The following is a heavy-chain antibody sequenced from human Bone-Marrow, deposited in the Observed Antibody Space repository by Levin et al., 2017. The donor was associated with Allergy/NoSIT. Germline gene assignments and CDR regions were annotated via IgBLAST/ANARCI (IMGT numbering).Heavy chain of an antibody. V-gene: IGHV3-7*03. J-gene: IGHJ3*02. Sequence: GASVKVSCAASGFTFSSYWMVWVRQAPGKGLEWVANIEKDGSVKHYADSVKGRFTISRDNAKNSLYLQMNSLRAEDTAVYFCVRDQSPYFSETWYDAFDIWGPGTMVTVSS. CDR3: VRDQSPYFSETWYDAFDI. CDR1: GFTFSSYW. D-gene: IGHD2-15*01. CDR2: IEKDGSVK.